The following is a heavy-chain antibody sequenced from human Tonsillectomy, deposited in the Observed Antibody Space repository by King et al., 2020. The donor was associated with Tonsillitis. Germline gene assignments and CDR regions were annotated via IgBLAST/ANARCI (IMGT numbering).Heavy chain of an antibody. D-gene: IGHD6-13*01. Sequence: VQLQESGPGLVKPSQTLSLTCTVSSASISSGGYYWSWIRQHPGKGLEYIGYMHYSGPTFYNPSLKSRVTISVDTSKNQFSLNLRSVTAAGTAVYYCARAHIAAVGRGSFDPWGQGTLVTVSS. CDR2: MHYSGPT. J-gene: IGHJ5*02. CDR1: SASISSGGYY. CDR3: ARAHIAAVGRGSFDP. V-gene: IGHV4-31*03.